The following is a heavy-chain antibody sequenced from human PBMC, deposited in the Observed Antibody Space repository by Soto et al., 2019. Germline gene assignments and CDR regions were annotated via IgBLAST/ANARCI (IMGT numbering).Heavy chain of an antibody. CDR3: VKATGGSADIVVVTTRPSPPFQH. D-gene: IGHD2-21*02. V-gene: IGHV3-64D*08. CDR2: ISSNGGST. CDR1: GFTFSSYA. Sequence: GGSLRLSCSASGFTFSSYAMHWVRQAPGKGLEYVSAISSNGGSTYYADSVKGRFTISRDNSKNTLYLQMSSLRAEDTAVYYCVKATGGSADIVVVTTRPSPPFQHWGQGTLVTVSS. J-gene: IGHJ1*01.